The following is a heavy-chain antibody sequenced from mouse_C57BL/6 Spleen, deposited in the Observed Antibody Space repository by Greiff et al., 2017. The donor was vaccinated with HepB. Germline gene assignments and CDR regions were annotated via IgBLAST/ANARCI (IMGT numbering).Heavy chain of an antibody. V-gene: IGHV5-17*01. D-gene: IGHD1-1*01. CDR2: ISSGSSTT. CDR3: ARHYYGSSYVGYFDY. J-gene: IGHJ2*01. CDR1: GFTFSDYG. Sequence: EVQLQESGGGLVKPGGSLKLSCAASGFTFSDYGMHWVRQAPEKGLEWVAYISSGSSTTYYADTVKGRFTISRDNAKNTLFLQMTSLRSEDTAMYYCARHYYGSSYVGYFDYWGQGTTLTVSS.